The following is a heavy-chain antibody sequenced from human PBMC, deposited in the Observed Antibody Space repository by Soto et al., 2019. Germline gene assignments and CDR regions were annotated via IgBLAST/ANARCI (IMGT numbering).Heavy chain of an antibody. Sequence: ASVKVSCKASGYTFTSYGISWVRRAPGQGLEWMGWISAYNGNTNYAQKLQGRVTMTTDTSTSTAYMELRSLRSDDTAVYYCARCPYDSSGYYYGFGAFDIWGQGTMVTVSS. V-gene: IGHV1-18*01. J-gene: IGHJ3*02. D-gene: IGHD3-22*01. CDR3: ARCPYDSSGYYYGFGAFDI. CDR1: GYTFTSYG. CDR2: ISAYNGNT.